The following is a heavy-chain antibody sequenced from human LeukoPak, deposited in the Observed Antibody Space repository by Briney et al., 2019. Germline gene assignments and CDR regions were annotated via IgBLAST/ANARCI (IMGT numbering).Heavy chain of an antibody. V-gene: IGHV3-30*03. CDR2: ISFDGSNT. D-gene: IGHD1-26*01. J-gene: IGHJ4*02. Sequence: PGRSLRLSCAASGFTFSTYGMNWVRQAPGKGLEWVALISFDGSNTYYADSVKGRFTISRDNSKNTLHLQMNSLRAEDTAVYYCARDSGSYSYDYWGQGTLVTVSS. CDR3: ARDSGSYSYDY. CDR1: GFTFSTYG.